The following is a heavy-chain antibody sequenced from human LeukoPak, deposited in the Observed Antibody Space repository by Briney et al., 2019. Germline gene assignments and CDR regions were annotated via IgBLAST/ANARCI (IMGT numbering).Heavy chain of an antibody. J-gene: IGHJ3*02. V-gene: IGHV4-59*12. CDR2: IYYSGGT. D-gene: IGHD2-15*01. Sequence: SETLSLTCAVYGGSFSGYYWSWIRQPPGKGLEWIGYIYYSGGTNYNPSLKSRVTISVDTSKNQFSLKLSSVTAADTAVYYCARSGCSGGSCYSQRGAFDIWGQGTMVTVSS. CDR1: GGSFSGYY. CDR3: ARSGCSGGSCYSQRGAFDI.